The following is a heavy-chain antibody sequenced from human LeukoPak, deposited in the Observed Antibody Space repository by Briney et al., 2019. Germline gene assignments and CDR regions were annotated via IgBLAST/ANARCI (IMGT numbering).Heavy chain of an antibody. CDR1: GFTFSSYG. D-gene: IGHD3-3*01. Sequence: GGSLRLSCAASGFTFSSYGMHWVRQAPGKGLEWVAFIRYDGSNKYYADSVKGRFAISRDNSKNTLYLQMNSLRAEDTAVYYCAKDRTIIDFWSGLDYWGQGTLVTVSS. V-gene: IGHV3-30*02. CDR3: AKDRTIIDFWSGLDY. CDR2: IRYDGSNK. J-gene: IGHJ4*02.